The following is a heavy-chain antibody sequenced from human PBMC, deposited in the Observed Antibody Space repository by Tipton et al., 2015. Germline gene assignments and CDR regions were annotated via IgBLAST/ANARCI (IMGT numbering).Heavy chain of an antibody. CDR1: SDSISKYY. CDR3: ARARGRHGGLFDS. CDR2: IQYSGST. J-gene: IGHJ4*02. V-gene: IGHV4-59*01. D-gene: IGHD4-23*01. Sequence: LSLTCSVSSDSISKYYWSWIRQPPGKELEWIGYIQYSGSTNYNPSLKSRVTISVDTSKTQFSLKMSSVTASDTAVYYCARARGRHGGLFDSWGQGTLVTVSS.